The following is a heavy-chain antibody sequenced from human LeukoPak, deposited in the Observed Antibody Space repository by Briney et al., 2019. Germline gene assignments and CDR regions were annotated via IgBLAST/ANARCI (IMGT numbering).Heavy chain of an antibody. Sequence: GGSLRLSCAASGFNFNIAWMNWVRQAPGKGPEWVGRIKSKRDGGTTDYAAPVKGRFTISRDNAKNTLYLQMNSLTAEDTAVYYCVRDPSSMGFWGQGTLVTVSS. CDR1: GFNFNIAW. CDR2: IKSKRDGGTT. D-gene: IGHD6-6*01. CDR3: VRDPSSMGF. V-gene: IGHV3-15*05. J-gene: IGHJ4*02.